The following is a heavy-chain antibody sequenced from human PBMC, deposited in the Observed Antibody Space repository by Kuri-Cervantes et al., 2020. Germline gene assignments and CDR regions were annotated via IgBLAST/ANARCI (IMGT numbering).Heavy chain of an antibody. CDR3: AREEAYCGGDCSPPFDY. V-gene: IGHV3-23*01. CDR1: GGSISSYY. CDR2: VSGSGGST. D-gene: IGHD2-21*02. J-gene: IGHJ4*02. Sequence: ETLSLTCTVSGGSISSYYWSWIRQPPGKGLEWVSAVSGSGGSTNYADSVKGRFTISRDNSKNTLNLQMNSLRAEDTAAYYCAREEAYCGGDCSPPFDYWGQGTLVTVSS.